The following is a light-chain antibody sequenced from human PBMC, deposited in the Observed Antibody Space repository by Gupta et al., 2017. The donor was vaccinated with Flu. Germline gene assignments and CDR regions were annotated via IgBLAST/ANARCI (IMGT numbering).Light chain of an antibody. CDR3: KLRERSSDHLGV. V-gene: IGLV3-21*02. CDR1: SLGTTC. J-gene: IGLJ3*02. CDR2: DKT. Sequence: SSELTQLPSVSVAPGQTAKFTCRGDSLGTTCVNWYQHKPGQAPVLVIYDKTNRPSGIPDRFSGSNSGNTATVTISRVEAEDEADYYCKLRERSSDHLGVFGGGTKLTVL.